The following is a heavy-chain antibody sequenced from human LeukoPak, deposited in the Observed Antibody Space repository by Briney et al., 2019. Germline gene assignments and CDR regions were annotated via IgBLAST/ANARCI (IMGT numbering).Heavy chain of an antibody. J-gene: IGHJ4*02. V-gene: IGHV4-61*08. CDR2: IYYSGST. Sequence: SETLSLTCAVSGGSISSGGYYWSWIRQPPGKGLEWIGYIYYSGSTNYNPSLKSRVTISVDTSKNQFSLKLSSVTAADTAVYYCARADGVLDFDYWGQGTLVTVSS. CDR1: GGSISSGGYY. CDR3: ARADGVLDFDY. D-gene: IGHD3-10*01.